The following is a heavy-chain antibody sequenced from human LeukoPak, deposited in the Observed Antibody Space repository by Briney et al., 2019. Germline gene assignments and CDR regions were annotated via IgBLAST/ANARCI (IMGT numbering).Heavy chain of an antibody. Sequence: SVKVSCKASGGTFSSYAISWVRQAPGQGLEWMGRITPIFGIANYAQKFQGRVTITADKSTSTAYMELSSLRSEDTAVYYCARARLTYGAYDAFDIWGQGTMVTVSS. V-gene: IGHV1-69*04. CDR3: ARARLTYGAYDAFDI. D-gene: IGHD4-17*01. CDR1: GGTFSSYA. CDR2: ITPIFGIA. J-gene: IGHJ3*02.